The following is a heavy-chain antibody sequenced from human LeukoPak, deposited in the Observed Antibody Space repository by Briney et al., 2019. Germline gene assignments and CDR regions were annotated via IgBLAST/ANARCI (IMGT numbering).Heavy chain of an antibody. V-gene: IGHV4-4*07. CDR1: GGSISGDY. CDR2: IYTSGST. J-gene: IGHJ5*02. Sequence: SETLSLTCTVSGGSISGDYWSWIRQPAGEGLEWIGRIYTSGSTNYNPSLKSRVTMSVDTSKNQISLKLSSVTAADTAVYYCAREGGTYGYNWFDPWGQGTLVTVSS. CDR3: AREGGTYGYNWFDP. D-gene: IGHD1-26*01.